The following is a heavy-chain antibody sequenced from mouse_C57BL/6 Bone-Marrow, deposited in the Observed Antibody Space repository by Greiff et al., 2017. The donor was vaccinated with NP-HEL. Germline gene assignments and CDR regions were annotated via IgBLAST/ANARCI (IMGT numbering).Heavy chain of an antibody. CDR3: ARSYYGYDEGYGYFDV. V-gene: IGHV15-2*01. D-gene: IGHD2-2*01. Sequence: QVQLQQSGSELRSPGSSVKLSCKDFDSEVFPIAYMSWVRQKPGHGFEWIGGILPSIGRTIYGEKFEDKATLDADTLSNTAYLELNSLTSEDSAIYYCARSYYGYDEGYGYFDVWGTGTTVTVSS. CDR1: DSEVFPIAY. CDR2: ILPSIGRT. J-gene: IGHJ1*03.